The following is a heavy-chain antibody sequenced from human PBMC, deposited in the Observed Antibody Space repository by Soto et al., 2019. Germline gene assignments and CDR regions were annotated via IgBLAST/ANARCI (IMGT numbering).Heavy chain of an antibody. J-gene: IGHJ4*02. D-gene: IGHD5-12*01. V-gene: IGHV3-30*18. CDR1: GFTFSSYG. CDR3: AKDGGYSDFDY. CDR2: ISYDGSNK. Sequence: AGGSLRLSCAASGFTFSSYGMHWVRQAPGKGLEWVAVISYDGSNKYYADSVKGRFTISRDNSKNTLYLQMNSLRAEDTAVYYCAKDGGYSDFDYWGQGTLVTVSS.